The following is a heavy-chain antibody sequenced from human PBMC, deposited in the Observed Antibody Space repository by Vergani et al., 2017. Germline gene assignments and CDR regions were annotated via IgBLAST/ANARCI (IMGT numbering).Heavy chain of an antibody. Sequence: QVQLVQSGAEVKKPGASVKVSCKASGYTFTSYAMHWVRQAPGQRLEWMGWINAGNGNTKYSQKFQGRVTITRDTSASTAYMELSSLRSEDTAVYYCARDKEIRTAMGTWGQGTLVTVSS. J-gene: IGHJ5*02. V-gene: IGHV1-3*01. D-gene: IGHD5-18*01. CDR2: INAGNGNT. CDR1: GYTFTSYA. CDR3: ARDKEIRTAMGT.